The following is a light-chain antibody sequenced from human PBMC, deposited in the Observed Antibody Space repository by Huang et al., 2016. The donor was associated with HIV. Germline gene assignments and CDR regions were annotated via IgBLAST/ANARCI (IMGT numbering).Light chain of an antibody. Sequence: EIVMTPSPATLSASPGERVTLSCRASQSVSSSLAWFQQKPGQPPTLLIAGASTRATGTPPRFSGSGSETEFTLTINSLQSEDFAFYYCQQYNNWPPDPTFGQGTKLDI. CDR3: QQYNNWPPDPT. CDR1: QSVSSS. J-gene: IGKJ2*01. CDR2: GAS. V-gene: IGKV3-15*01.